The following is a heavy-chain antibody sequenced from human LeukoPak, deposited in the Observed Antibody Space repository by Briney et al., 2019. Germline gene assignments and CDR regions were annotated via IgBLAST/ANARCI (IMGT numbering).Heavy chain of an antibody. V-gene: IGHV4-34*01. Sequence: SETLSLTCAVYGGSFSGYYWSWIRQPPEKGLEWIGEINHSGSTNYNPSLKSRVTISVDTSKNQFSLKLSSVTAADTAVYYCASSVGATAFDYWGQGTLVTVSS. CDR1: GGSFSGYY. CDR3: ASSVGATAFDY. CDR2: INHSGST. J-gene: IGHJ4*02. D-gene: IGHD1-26*01.